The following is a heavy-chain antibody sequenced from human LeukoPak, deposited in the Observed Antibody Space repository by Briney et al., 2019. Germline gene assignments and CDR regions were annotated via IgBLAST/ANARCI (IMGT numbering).Heavy chain of an antibody. V-gene: IGHV4-4*07. D-gene: IGHD5-12*01. CDR2: IYASGST. Sequence: SETLSLTCTVSGGSISSFYWSWIRQPAGKGLEWIGRIYASGSTNYNSSLKSRVTTSVDTSKNQFSLKLSSVTAADTAVYYCARGVSGFPFDPWGQGTLVTVSS. J-gene: IGHJ5*02. CDR3: ARGVSGFPFDP. CDR1: GGSISSFY.